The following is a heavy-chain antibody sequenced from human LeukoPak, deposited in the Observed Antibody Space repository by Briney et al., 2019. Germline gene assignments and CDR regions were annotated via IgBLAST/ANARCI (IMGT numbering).Heavy chain of an antibody. V-gene: IGHV4-4*07. CDR1: GDSFNNYY. J-gene: IGHJ5*01. D-gene: IGHD3-22*01. CDR3: ARESKEYDGDGYYYDS. CDR2: IFTSGST. Sequence: SETLSLTCTVSGDSFNNYYWAYIRQPAGKGLEWIGRIFTSGSTDYNPSLQSRVTMSLDTSKNPFSLRLSSMTAADTAVYYCARESKEYDGDGYYYDSWGQGTLVTVSS.